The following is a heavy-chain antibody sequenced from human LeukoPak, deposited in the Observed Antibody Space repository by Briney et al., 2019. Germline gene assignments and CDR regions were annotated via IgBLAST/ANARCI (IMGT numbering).Heavy chain of an antibody. V-gene: IGHV4-39*07. J-gene: IGHJ4*02. CDR1: GGSISSSSYY. D-gene: IGHD3-10*01. Sequence: SETLSLTCTVSGGSISSSSYYWGWIRQPPGKGLEWIGSIYYSGSTYYNPSLKSRVTISVDTSKNQFSLKLSSVTAADTAVYYCASSDLRGSGSFDYWGQGTLVTVSS. CDR3: ASSDLRGSGSFDY. CDR2: IYYSGST.